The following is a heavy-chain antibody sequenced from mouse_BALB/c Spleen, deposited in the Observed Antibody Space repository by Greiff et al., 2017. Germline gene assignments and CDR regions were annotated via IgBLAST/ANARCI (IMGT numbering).Heavy chain of an antibody. D-gene: IGHD2-10*01. CDR2: ISYSGST. J-gene: IGHJ3*01. CDR1: GYSITSDYA. Sequence: EVQLQQSGPGLVKPSQSLSLTCTVTGYSITSDYAWNWIRQFPGNKLEWMGYISYSGSTSYNPSLKSRISITRDTSKNQFFLQLNSVTTEDTATYYCATAYYGNWFAYWGQGTLVTVSA. CDR3: ATAYYGNWFAY. V-gene: IGHV3-2*02.